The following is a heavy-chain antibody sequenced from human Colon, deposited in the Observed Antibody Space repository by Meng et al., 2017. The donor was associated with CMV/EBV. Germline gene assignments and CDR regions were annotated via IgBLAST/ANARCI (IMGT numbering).Heavy chain of an antibody. Sequence: SGGSVSSGSYYWTWIRQPPGKGLEWIGYISYSGNTTYNPSLKSRVTISVDTSRNQFSLKLTSVSAADTAMYYCARESSGWSTGVDYWGQGSLVTVSS. D-gene: IGHD6-19*01. CDR3: ARESSGWSTGVDY. V-gene: IGHV4-61*01. CDR2: ISYSGNT. CDR1: GGSVSSGSYY. J-gene: IGHJ4*02.